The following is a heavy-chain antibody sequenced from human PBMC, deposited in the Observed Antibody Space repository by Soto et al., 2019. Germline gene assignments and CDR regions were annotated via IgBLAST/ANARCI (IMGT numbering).Heavy chain of an antibody. J-gene: IGHJ4*02. D-gene: IGHD1-26*01. Sequence: PGGSLRLSCASSGFTFSTYTMNWVRQAPGKGLEWVSSINGRGNYIYYAESVKDRFTISRDNAKNSLYLQMDRLRAEDTALYYCVREDGKVGTNSAFDYWGLGALVTVS. CDR1: GFTFSTYT. V-gene: IGHV3-21*01. CDR3: VREDGKVGTNSAFDY. CDR2: INGRGNYI.